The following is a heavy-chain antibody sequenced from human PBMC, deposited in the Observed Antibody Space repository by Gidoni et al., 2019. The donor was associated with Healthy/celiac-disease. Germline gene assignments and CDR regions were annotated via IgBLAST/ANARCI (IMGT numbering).Heavy chain of an antibody. V-gene: IGHV4-61*02. D-gene: IGHD1-26*01. CDR2: IYTSGST. Sequence: QVQLQESGPGLVKPSQTLSLTCTVSGGSISSGSYYWSWIRQPAGKGLEWIGRIYTSGSTNYNPSLKSRVTMSVDTSKNQFSLKLSSVTAADTAVYYCERDGPYSGSYYDAFDIWGQGTMVTVSS. J-gene: IGHJ3*02. CDR1: GGSISSGSYY. CDR3: ERDGPYSGSYYDAFDI.